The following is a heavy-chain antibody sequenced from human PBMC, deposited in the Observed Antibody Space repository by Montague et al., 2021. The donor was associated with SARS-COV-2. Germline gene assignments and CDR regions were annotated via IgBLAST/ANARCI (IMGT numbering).Heavy chain of an antibody. Sequence: SLRLSCAASGFTLSNIWMSWVRQAPGKGLEWVARIKPDESEKNYVDSVKGRFSISRDNAKNSLYLQMDNLGAEDTAIYYCAKNGGAHGLDVWGPGTSVSVSS. CDR3: AKNGGAHGLDV. V-gene: IGHV3-7*01. J-gene: IGHJ6*02. CDR1: GFTLSNIW. CDR2: IKPDESEK. D-gene: IGHD4-23*01.